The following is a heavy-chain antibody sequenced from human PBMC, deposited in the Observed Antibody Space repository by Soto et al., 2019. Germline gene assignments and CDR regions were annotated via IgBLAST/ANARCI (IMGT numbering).Heavy chain of an antibody. V-gene: IGHV3-15*07. Sequence: EVQLVESGGGLVKPGGSLRLSCAASGFTFSNAWMNWVRQAPGKGLEWVGRIKSKTDGGSTDYAAPVKGRFTISRDDSKNTLYLQMNSLKTEDTAVYYCTTGDPSSYGTYYFDYWGQGTLVTVSS. CDR3: TTGDPSSYGTYYFDY. CDR1: GFTFSNAW. D-gene: IGHD5-18*01. J-gene: IGHJ4*02. CDR2: IKSKTDGGST.